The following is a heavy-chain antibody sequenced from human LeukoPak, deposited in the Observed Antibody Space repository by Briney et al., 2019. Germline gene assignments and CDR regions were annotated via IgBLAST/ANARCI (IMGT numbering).Heavy chain of an antibody. Sequence: SETLSLTCAVYGGSFSGYYWSWIRQPPGKGLEWIGEINHSGSTNYNPSLKSRVTIPVDTSRNQFSLKLSSVTAADTAVYYCARRGVGLLWFSKTSHMDVWGKGTTVTISS. D-gene: IGHD3-10*01. CDR2: INHSGST. CDR3: ARRGVGLLWFSKTSHMDV. J-gene: IGHJ6*03. V-gene: IGHV4-34*01. CDR1: GGSFSGYY.